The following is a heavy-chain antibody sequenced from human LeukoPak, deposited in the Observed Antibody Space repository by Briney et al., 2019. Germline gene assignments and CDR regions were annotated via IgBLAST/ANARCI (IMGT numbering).Heavy chain of an antibody. Sequence: GGSLRLSCAASGFTFSSYSMNWVRQAPGKGLEWVSSISSSSSYIYYADSVKGRFTIFRDNVKNSLYLQMNSLRAEDTAVYYCARDRNMRPNRLGPLDYWGQGTLVTVSS. V-gene: IGHV3-21*01. CDR1: GFTFSSYS. CDR2: ISSSSSYI. J-gene: IGHJ4*02. D-gene: IGHD2/OR15-2a*01. CDR3: ARDRNMRPNRLGPLDY.